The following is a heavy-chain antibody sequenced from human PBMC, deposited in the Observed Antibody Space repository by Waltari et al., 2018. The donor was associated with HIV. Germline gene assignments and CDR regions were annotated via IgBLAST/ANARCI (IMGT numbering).Heavy chain of an antibody. D-gene: IGHD5-12*01. CDR2: IYYSGST. V-gene: IGHV4-59*01. J-gene: IGHJ4*02. CDR3: ARDRFPDGYNDY. Sequence: QVQLQESGAGLVTPSETLSLTCDVSGRPIRGYYGLLVRQPPGKGLEWIGYIYYSGSTNYNPSLKSRVTISVDTSKNQFSLKLSSVTAADTAVYYCARDRFPDGYNDYWGQGTLVTVSS. CDR1: GRPIRGYY.